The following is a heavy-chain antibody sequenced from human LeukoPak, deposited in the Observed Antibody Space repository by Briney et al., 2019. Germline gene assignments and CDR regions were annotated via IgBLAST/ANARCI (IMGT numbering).Heavy chain of an antibody. CDR1: GYTFTSYY. CDR3: ARDEPLYGSGSYPFD. V-gene: IGHV1-46*01. Sequence: ASVKVSCKASGYTFTSYYMRWVRQAPGQGLEWMGIINPSGGSTSYAQKFQGRVTMTRDTSTSTVYMELSSLRSEDTAVYYCARDEPLYGSGSYPFDWGQGTLVTVSS. CDR2: INPSGGST. D-gene: IGHD3-10*01. J-gene: IGHJ4*02.